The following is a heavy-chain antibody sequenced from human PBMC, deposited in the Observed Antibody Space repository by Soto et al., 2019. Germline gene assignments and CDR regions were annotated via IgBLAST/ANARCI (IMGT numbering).Heavy chain of an antibody. CDR2: INAGNGNT. J-gene: IGHJ4*02. Sequence: ASVKVSCKASGYTFTSYAMHWVRQAPGQRLEWMGWINAGNGNTKYSQKFQGRVTITRDTSASTAYMELSSLRSEDTAVYYCARVVFLAAAGPYYLDYWGQGTLVTVSS. CDR1: GYTFTSYA. D-gene: IGHD6-13*01. CDR3: ARVVFLAAAGPYYLDY. V-gene: IGHV1-3*01.